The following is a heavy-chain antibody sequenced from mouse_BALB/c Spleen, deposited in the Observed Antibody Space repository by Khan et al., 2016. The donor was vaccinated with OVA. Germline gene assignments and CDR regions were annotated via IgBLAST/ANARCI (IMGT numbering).Heavy chain of an antibody. D-gene: IGHD1-2*01. J-gene: IGHJ3*01. CDR3: ARDYGYAY. CDR2: INTYTGEP. Sequence: QIQLVQSGPELKKPGETVKISCKASGYTFTNYGMNWVKQAPGKGLKWMGWINTYTGEPTYADDFKGRFAFSLETSASTAYLQINTLNTEDTATYFCARDYGYAYWGQGTLVTVSA. V-gene: IGHV9-3-1*01. CDR1: GYTFTNYG.